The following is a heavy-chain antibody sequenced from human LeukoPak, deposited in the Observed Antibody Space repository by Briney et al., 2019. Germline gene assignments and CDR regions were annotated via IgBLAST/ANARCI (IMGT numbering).Heavy chain of an antibody. J-gene: IGHJ6*03. CDR1: GFTFSSYA. Sequence: GGSLRLSCAASGFTFSSYAMSWVRQAPGKGLEWVSAISGSGGSTYYADSVKGRFTISRVNSKNTLYLQMNSLRAEDTAVYYCAKDIDGGYYYYMDVWGKGTTVTVSS. CDR3: AKDIDGGYYYYMDV. V-gene: IGHV3-23*01. CDR2: ISGSGGST. D-gene: IGHD3-22*01.